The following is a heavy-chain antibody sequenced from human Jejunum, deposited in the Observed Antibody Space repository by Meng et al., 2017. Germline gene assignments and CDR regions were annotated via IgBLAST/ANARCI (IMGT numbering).Heavy chain of an antibody. CDR1: GYTFTTFD. V-gene: IGHV1-8*01. Sequence: ASVKVSCKASGYTFTTFDINWVRQATGQGLEWMGWVSPSSGNTGYAQKFQGRVTMTRDTSINTVYMELSSLKSDDTAVYYCARGVGDLGDYWGQGTLVTGS. CDR2: VSPSSGNT. D-gene: IGHD3-16*01. CDR3: ARGVGDLGDY. J-gene: IGHJ4*02.